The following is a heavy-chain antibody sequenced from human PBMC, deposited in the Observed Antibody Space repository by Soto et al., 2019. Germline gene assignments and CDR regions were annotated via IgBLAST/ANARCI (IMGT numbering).Heavy chain of an antibody. Sequence: ASVKVSCKASGYTFTDYYIHWVRQAPGQGLEWMGWINPNSGATNYAQKFQGRVTMTRDMSISTAYMELSRLRSDDTAVYYCARDLVPAAISFYGMDVWGQGXTVTVSS. V-gene: IGHV1-2*02. CDR3: ARDLVPAAISFYGMDV. CDR2: INPNSGAT. J-gene: IGHJ6*02. CDR1: GYTFTDYY. D-gene: IGHD2-2*01.